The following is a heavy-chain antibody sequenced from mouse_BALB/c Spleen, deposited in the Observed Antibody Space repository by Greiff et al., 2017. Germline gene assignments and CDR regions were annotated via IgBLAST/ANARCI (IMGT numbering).Heavy chain of an antibody. Sequence: EVKLVESGGGLVKPGGSLKLSCAASGFTFSSYAMSWVRQTPEKRLEWVATISSGGSYTYYPDSVKGRFTISRDNAKNTLYLQMSSLRSEDTAMYYCARHGDYALCFDYWGQGTTLTVSS. V-gene: IGHV5-9-3*01. J-gene: IGHJ2*01. D-gene: IGHD2-4*01. CDR2: ISSGGSYT. CDR1: GFTFSSYA. CDR3: ARHGDYALCFDY.